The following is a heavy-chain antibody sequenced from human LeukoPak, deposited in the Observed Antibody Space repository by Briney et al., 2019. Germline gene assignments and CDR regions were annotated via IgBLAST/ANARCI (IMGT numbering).Heavy chain of an antibody. Sequence: PGGSLRLSCAASGFTFSSYSMNWVRQAPGKGLEWVSSISSSSSYIYYADSVKGRFTISGDNAKNSLYLQMNSLRAEDTAVYYCAREEYYGVIRVFDYWGQGTLVTVSS. CDR2: ISSSSSYI. CDR1: GFTFSSYS. D-gene: IGHD4-17*01. V-gene: IGHV3-21*01. J-gene: IGHJ4*02. CDR3: AREEYYGVIRVFDY.